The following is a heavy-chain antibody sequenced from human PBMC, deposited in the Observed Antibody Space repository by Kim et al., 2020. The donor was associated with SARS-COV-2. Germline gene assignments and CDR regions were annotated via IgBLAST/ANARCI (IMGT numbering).Heavy chain of an antibody. CDR2: INYSGST. J-gene: IGHJ4*02. CDR3: ARYLSAGLDY. Sequence: SETLSLTCTVSGGSITSSSYYWVWIRQPPGKGLEWIGTINYSGSTNYNSSLKSRVTISVDTSKNQFSLKLSSVTAADTAVYYCARYLSAGLDYWGQGTLVTVSS. D-gene: IGHD6-25*01. V-gene: IGHV4-39*07. CDR1: GGSITSSSYY.